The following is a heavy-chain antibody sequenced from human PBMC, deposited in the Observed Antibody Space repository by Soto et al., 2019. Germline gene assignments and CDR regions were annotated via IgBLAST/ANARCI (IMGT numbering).Heavy chain of an antibody. CDR3: ARTKVADGDYFYYMDV. CDR1: GYTFTSYY. D-gene: IGHD6-13*01. Sequence: ASVKVSCKASGYTFTSYYMHWVRQAPGQGLEWMGIINPSGGSTSYAQKFQGRVTMTRDTSTSTVYMELSSLRSEDTAVYYCARTKVADGDYFYYMDVWGKGTAVTVSS. CDR2: INPSGGST. V-gene: IGHV1-46*01. J-gene: IGHJ6*03.